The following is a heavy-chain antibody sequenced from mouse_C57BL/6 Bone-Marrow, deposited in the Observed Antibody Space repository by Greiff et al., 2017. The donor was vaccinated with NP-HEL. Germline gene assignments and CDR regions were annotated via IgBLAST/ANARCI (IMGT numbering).Heavy chain of an antibody. CDR3: ARWDYYGSSYVFDY. CDR2: ISSGGSYT. V-gene: IGHV5-6*01. J-gene: IGHJ2*01. Sequence: EVQRVESGGDLVKPGGSLKLSCAASGFTFSSYGMSWVRQTPDKRLEWVATISSGGSYTYYPDSVKGRFTISRDNAKNTLYLQMSSLKSEETAMYYCARWDYYGSSYVFDYWGQGTTLTVSS. D-gene: IGHD1-1*01. CDR1: GFTFSSYG.